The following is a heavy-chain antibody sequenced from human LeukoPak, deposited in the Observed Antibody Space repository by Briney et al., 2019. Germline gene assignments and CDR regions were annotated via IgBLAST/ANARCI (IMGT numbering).Heavy chain of an antibody. D-gene: IGHD5-24*01. Sequence: PGGSLRLSCGASGFTFSSYGMHWVRQAPGKGLEWVAVIWYDGSNKYYADSVKGRFTISRDNSKNTLYLQRNSLRAEDTAVYYCAKEGDGYNLDYWGQGTLVTVSS. CDR3: AKEGDGYNLDY. V-gene: IGHV3-33*06. J-gene: IGHJ4*02. CDR2: IWYDGSNK. CDR1: GFTFSSYG.